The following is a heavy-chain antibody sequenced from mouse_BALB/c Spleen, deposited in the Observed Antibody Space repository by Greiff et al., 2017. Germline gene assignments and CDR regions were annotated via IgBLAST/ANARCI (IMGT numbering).Heavy chain of an antibody. J-gene: IGHJ4*01. CDR1: GYTFTSYN. Sequence: QVQLQQPGAELVKPGASVKMSCKASGYTFTSYNMHWVKQTPGQGLEWIGAIYPGNGDTSYNQKFKGKATLTADKSSSTAYMQLSSLTSEDSAVYYCARQGNYPYAMDYWGQGTSVTVSS. D-gene: IGHD2-1*01. V-gene: IGHV1-12*01. CDR3: ARQGNYPYAMDY. CDR2: IYPGNGDT.